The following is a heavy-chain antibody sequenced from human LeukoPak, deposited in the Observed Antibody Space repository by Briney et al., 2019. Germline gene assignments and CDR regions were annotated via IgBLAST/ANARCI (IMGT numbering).Heavy chain of an antibody. D-gene: IGHD4-23*01. CDR2: IYPGESDT. V-gene: IGHV5-51*01. CDR3: ARPSSLYGGTSEDY. Sequence: GESLKISCKASGSSFTDYWIVWVRQLPGKGLEWMGAIYPGESDTRYSPSLDGQVSISADKSVSTTYLQWSSLQASDTAMYYCARPSSLYGGTSEDYWGQGTLVTVSS. J-gene: IGHJ4*02. CDR1: GSSFTDYW.